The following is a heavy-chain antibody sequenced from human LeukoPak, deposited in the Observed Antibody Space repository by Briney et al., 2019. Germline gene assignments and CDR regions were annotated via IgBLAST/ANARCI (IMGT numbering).Heavy chain of an antibody. CDR1: GYRFTSYW. Sequence: GESLKISCKGSGYRFTSYWIGWVRQMPGKGLEWMGIIYPGDSVTRYSPSFQSQVTISADKSISTAYLQWSSLKASDTAMYYCARLGYSYGYKFDYWGQGTLVTVSS. V-gene: IGHV5-51*01. J-gene: IGHJ4*02. CDR2: IYPGDSVT. CDR3: ARLGYSYGYKFDY. D-gene: IGHD5-18*01.